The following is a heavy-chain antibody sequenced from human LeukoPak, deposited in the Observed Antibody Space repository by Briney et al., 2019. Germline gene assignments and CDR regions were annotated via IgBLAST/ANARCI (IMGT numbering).Heavy chain of an antibody. CDR3: ARGVRPVEFAVVTALFDI. CDR1: GGSFSGYY. CDR2: IKHSGST. J-gene: IGHJ3*02. Sequence: SETLSLTCAVYGGSFSGYYWSWIRQPPGKGLEWIGEIKHSGSTNYNPTLKSRVTISVDTSKNQFSLKLSSVTAADTAVYYCARGVRPVEFAVVTALFDIWGQGTMVTVSS. D-gene: IGHD2-21*02. V-gene: IGHV4-34*01.